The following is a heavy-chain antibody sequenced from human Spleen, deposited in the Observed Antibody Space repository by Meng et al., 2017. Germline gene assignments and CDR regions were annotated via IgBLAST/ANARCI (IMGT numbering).Heavy chain of an antibody. CDR2: INHSGST. D-gene: IGHD4-11*01. CDR3: ARGPTTMAHDFDY. Sequence: VPLQQWGAGLLKPSETLSLTGRVYGGSFSGYYWSWIRQPPGKGLEWIGEINHSGSTNYNPSLEGRATISVDTSQNTLSLKLSSVTAADSAVYYCARGPTTMAHDFDYWGQGTLVTVSS. J-gene: IGHJ4*02. CDR1: GGSFSGYY. V-gene: IGHV4-34*01.